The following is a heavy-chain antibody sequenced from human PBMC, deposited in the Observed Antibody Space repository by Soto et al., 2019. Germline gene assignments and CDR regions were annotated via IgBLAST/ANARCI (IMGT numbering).Heavy chain of an antibody. D-gene: IGHD1-26*01. CDR2: IRNRANSHTT. CDR1: GFTFSDHY. V-gene: IGHV3-72*01. CDR3: ATLGRIVGGTWDY. Sequence: EVQLVESGGGLVQPGGSLRLSCAASGFTFSDHYMDWVRQSPGKGLEWVGRIRNRANSHTTVYAASVKGRFTISRDDSKNSVFLEMNSLKTEDTAVYYCATLGRIVGGTWDYWGQGTLVTVSS. J-gene: IGHJ4*02.